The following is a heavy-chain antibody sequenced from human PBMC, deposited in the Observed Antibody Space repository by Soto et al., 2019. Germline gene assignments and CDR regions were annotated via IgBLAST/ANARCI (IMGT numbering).Heavy chain of an antibody. D-gene: IGHD6-19*01. CDR3: AGSVYSNGWDNFDY. Sequence: QVQLVQSGAEVKKPGASVKVSCKASGYTFTSYGISWVRQAPGQGLEWMGWVSAYNGNTSYARKLQGRVTMTPDTSTSTAYMALRSLRSDDTTVHYCAGSVYSNGWDNFDYWGQGTLVTVSS. J-gene: IGHJ4*02. CDR2: VSAYNGNT. V-gene: IGHV1-18*01. CDR1: GYTFTSYG.